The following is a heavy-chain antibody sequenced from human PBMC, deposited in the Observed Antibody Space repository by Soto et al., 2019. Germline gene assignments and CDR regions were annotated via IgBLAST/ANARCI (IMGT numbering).Heavy chain of an antibody. D-gene: IGHD6-19*01. Sequence: ASVNVSCKASGYTFSNYYMHWVRQAPGQGLEWMGIINPSGDATKFAQKFQGRVTMIWXTXXXXVXMXVXXXXSEXTAMYYCARAELALAGQAFDSWGQGTLVTVSS. V-gene: IGHV1-46*01. CDR1: GYTFSNYY. CDR2: INPSGDAT. CDR3: ARAELALAGQAFDS. J-gene: IGHJ4*02.